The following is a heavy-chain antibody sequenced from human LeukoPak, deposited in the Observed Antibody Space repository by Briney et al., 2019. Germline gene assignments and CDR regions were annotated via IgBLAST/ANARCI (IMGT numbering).Heavy chain of an antibody. V-gene: IGHV3-21*01. CDR1: GFTFANYA. CDR2: ISSSSSYI. Sequence: GGSLRLSCAASGFTFANYAMTWVRQAPGEGLEWVSSISSSSSYIYYADSVKGRFTISRDNAKNSLYLQMNSLRAEDTAVYYCARESDAYGMDVWGQGTTVTVSS. CDR3: ARESDAYGMDV. J-gene: IGHJ6*02.